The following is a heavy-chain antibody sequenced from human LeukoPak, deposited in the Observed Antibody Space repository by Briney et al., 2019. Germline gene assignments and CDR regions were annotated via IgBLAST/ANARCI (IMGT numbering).Heavy chain of an antibody. D-gene: IGHD3-3*01. CDR1: GFTFSSYA. CDR2: IKQEGSEK. CDR3: ARDEIFGVELDVYYFDY. Sequence: GGSLRLSCAASGFTFSSYAMSWVRQAPGKGLEWVANIKQEGSEKYYVDSVKGRFTISRDNAKNSLYLQMNSLRAEDTAVYYCARDEIFGVELDVYYFDYWGQGTLVTVSS. V-gene: IGHV3-7*01. J-gene: IGHJ4*02.